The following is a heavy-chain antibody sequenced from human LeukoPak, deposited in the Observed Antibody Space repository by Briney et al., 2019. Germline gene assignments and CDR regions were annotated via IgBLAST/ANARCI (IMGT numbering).Heavy chain of an antibody. Sequence: SQALSLTCTVSGGSISSGAYYWSWLRQHPGRGLEWIGYIHYSGSTYYNPSLKSRVTISVDTSKNQFSLNLTSVTAADTAVYYCARSSTVTTSLFDYWGQGTLVTVSS. CDR1: GGSISSGAYY. CDR2: IHYSGST. V-gene: IGHV4-31*03. CDR3: ARSSTVTTSLFDY. J-gene: IGHJ4*02. D-gene: IGHD4-17*01.